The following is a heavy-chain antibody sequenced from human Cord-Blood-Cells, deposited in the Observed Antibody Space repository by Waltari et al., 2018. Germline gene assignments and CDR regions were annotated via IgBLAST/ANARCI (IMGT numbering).Heavy chain of an antibody. V-gene: IGHV4-34*01. CDR2: INHSGST. Sequence: QVQLQQWGAGLLKPSETLSLTCAVYGGSFSGYYWSWIRQPPGKGLEWIGEINHSGSTNYNPSLKSRVTISVDTSKKQFSLKLSSVTAADTAVYYCARGPRGELGIDYWGQGTLVTVSS. CDR3: ARGPRGELGIDY. J-gene: IGHJ4*02. D-gene: IGHD7-27*01. CDR1: GGSFSGYY.